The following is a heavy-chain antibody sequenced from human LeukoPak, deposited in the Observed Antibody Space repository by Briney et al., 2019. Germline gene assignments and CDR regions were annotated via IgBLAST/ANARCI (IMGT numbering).Heavy chain of an antibody. CDR2: IWYDGSNK. V-gene: IGHV3-33*08. J-gene: IGHJ4*02. Sequence: GGSLRLSCAASGFTFSSYGMHWVRQAPGKGLEWVAVIWYDGSNKYYADSVKGRFTISRDNSKNTLYLQMNSLRAEDTAVYYCARDGGFSGSYLVYWGQGTLVTVSS. CDR1: GFTFSSYG. CDR3: ARDGGFSGSYLVY. D-gene: IGHD1-26*01.